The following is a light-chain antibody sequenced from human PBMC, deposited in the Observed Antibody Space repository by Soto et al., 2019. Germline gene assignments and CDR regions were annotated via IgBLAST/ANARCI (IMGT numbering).Light chain of an antibody. J-gene: IGKJ1*01. Sequence: DIVMTQSPDSLAVSLGERATINCKSSQSVLYSSNNKNYLAWYQQKPGQPPKLLIYWASTRESGVPDRFSGSGSGTDFTLTISSLQAEDVAVYYCQQYYSTVGFGQGTNVEIK. CDR3: QQYYSTVG. V-gene: IGKV4-1*01. CDR1: QSVLYSSNNKNY. CDR2: WAS.